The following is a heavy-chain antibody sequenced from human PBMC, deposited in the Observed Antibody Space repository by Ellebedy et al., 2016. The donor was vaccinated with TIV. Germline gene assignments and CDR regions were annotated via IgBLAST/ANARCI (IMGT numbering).Heavy chain of an antibody. V-gene: IGHV5-51*01. CDR3: ARLYSSSSYNWFDP. D-gene: IGHD6-6*01. Sequence: GESLKISCKVSGYPFSHYWIAWVRQMPGKGLDYMGIIYPGDSDTRYSPSFQGQVIISADKSINTAYLQWTRLQASDTAMYYCARLYSSSSYNWFDPWGQGTLVTVSS. CDR2: IYPGDSDT. CDR1: GYPFSHYW. J-gene: IGHJ5*02.